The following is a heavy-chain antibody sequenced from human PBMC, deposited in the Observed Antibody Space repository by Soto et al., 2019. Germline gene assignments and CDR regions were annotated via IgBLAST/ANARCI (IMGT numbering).Heavy chain of an antibody. J-gene: IGHJ6*03. CDR2: ISSSSSTI. Sequence: GGSLRLSCAASGFTFSSYSMNWVRQAPGKGLEWVSYISSSSSTIYYADSVKGRFTISRDNAKNSLYLQMNSLRAEDTAVYYCARVSGYSGYDYPADYYYYYYMDVWGKGTTVTDSS. CDR1: GFTFSSYS. D-gene: IGHD5-12*01. V-gene: IGHV3-48*01. CDR3: ARVSGYSGYDYPADYYYYYYMDV.